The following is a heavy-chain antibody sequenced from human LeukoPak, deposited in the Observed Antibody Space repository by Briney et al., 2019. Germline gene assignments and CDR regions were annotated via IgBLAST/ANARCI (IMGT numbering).Heavy chain of an antibody. J-gene: IGHJ4*02. V-gene: IGHV3-53*01. CDR2: IYGGGST. D-gene: IGHD6-19*01. CDR3: ASWPGGWYGEDS. Sequence: GGSLRLSCAATGLTVSSNVMSWVRQAPGKGLEWVSVIYGGGSTYYADSVKGRFTISRDTPKNTLYLQMNSLRVEDTAVYYCASWPGGWYGEDSWGQGTLVTVSS. CDR1: GLTVSSNV.